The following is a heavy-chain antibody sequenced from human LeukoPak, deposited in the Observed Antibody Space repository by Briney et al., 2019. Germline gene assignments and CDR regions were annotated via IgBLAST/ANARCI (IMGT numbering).Heavy chain of an antibody. J-gene: IGHJ3*02. V-gene: IGHV3-66*03. D-gene: IGHD3-22*01. Sequence: PGGSLRLSCAASGFTVSSNYMSWVRQAPGKGLEEVTVIYNRGSTNYSDSVKGRIPISRDNSKNTLYLQMNSLRAEDTAVYYCAREAYDSNSLAFDIWGQGTMVTVSS. CDR3: AREAYDSNSLAFDI. CDR2: IYNRGST. CDR1: GFTVSSNY.